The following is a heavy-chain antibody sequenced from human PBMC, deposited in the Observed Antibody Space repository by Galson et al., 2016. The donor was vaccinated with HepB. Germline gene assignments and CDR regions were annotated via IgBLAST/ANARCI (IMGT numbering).Heavy chain of an antibody. CDR1: GFTFGRYA. V-gene: IGHV3-23*01. D-gene: IGHD3-3*01. CDR2: ISGDGGST. CDR3: ARFTQEWMDRVYYFDY. Sequence: SLRLSCAASGFTFGRYAMSWVRQAPGKGLEWVSAISGDGGSTYYAGSVQGRFTRSRDRSTNTMYLQMNSLRTDDTAVYYGARFTQEWMDRVYYFDYWGQGTLVTVSS. J-gene: IGHJ4*02.